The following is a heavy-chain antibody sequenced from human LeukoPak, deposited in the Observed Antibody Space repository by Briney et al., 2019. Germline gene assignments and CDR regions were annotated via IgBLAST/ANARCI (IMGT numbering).Heavy chain of an antibody. CDR1: GGSISGYS. D-gene: IGHD2-15*01. V-gene: IGHV4-59*01. CDR2: IYYSGTT. CDR3: ARYSEPPRYFDY. Sequence: TSETLSLTCTVSGGSISGYSWSWIRQPPGKGLEWIGYIYYSGTTNYNPSLKSRVTISVDTSNNQFSLRLTSATAADTAVYYCARYSEPPRYFDYWGQGTLVTVSS. J-gene: IGHJ4*02.